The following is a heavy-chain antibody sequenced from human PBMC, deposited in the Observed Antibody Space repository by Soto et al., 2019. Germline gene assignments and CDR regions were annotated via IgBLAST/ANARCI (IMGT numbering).Heavy chain of an antibody. CDR3: ARERRYCSGGTCSDGLDV. CDR1: RSSFNVFGYS. Sequence: SLTCVVSRSSFNVFGYSWIWIRQPPGKALEWIGYIYDSETTYYNPSLKSRVSISVEKSKNQFSLRLSSVTAADTAVYYCARERRYCSGGTCSDGLDVWGQGTTVTVSS. D-gene: IGHD2-15*01. J-gene: IGHJ6*02. CDR2: IYDSETT. V-gene: IGHV4-30-2*01.